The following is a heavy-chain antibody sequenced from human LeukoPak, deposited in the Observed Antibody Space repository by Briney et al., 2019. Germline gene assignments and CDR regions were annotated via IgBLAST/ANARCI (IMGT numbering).Heavy chain of an antibody. CDR3: ARGGEDGYNFENY. CDR1: GFTFSSYA. CDR2: ISSSSSYI. D-gene: IGHD5-24*01. J-gene: IGHJ4*02. Sequence: GGSLRLSCAASGFTFSSYAMSWVRQAPGKGLEWVSSISSSSSYIYYADSAKGRFTISRDNAKNSLYLQMNSLRAEDTAVYYCARGGEDGYNFENYWGQGTLVTVSS. V-gene: IGHV3-21*01.